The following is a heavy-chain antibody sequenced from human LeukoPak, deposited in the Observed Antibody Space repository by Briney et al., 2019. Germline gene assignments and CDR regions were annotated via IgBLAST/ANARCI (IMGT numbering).Heavy chain of an antibody. CDR1: GYTFTGYY. V-gene: IGHV1-2*04. CDR2: INPNSGGT. D-gene: IGHD3-3*01. J-gene: IGHJ6*02. CDR3: VRGQRITIFGVAKPYYGMDV. Sequence: ASVKVSCKASGYTFTGYYMHWVRQAPGQGLEWMGWINPNSGGTNYAQKFQGWVTMTRDTSISTAYMELSRLRSDDTAVYYCVRGQRITIFGVAKPYYGMDVWGQGTTVTVSS.